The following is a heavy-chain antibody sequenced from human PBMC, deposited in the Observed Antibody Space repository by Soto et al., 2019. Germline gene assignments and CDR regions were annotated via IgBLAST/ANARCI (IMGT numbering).Heavy chain of an antibody. J-gene: IGHJ5*01. CDR3: ARDMSRYDSWSGYVSTTNWFDP. CDR2: IFYSGSA. Sequence: SETLSLTGIASGDSISRGGYHWSWIRQHPVKGLEWIGYIFYSGSAFYNPSLKGRVTISVETSENRFSLRLNSVTAADTAVYYCARDMSRYDSWSGYVSTTNWFDPWGQGALVTVSS. D-gene: IGHD3-3*01. CDR1: GDSISRGGYH. V-gene: IGHV4-31*03.